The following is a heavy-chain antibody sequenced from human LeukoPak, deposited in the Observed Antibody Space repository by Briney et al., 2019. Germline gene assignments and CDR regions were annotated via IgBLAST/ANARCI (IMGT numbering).Heavy chain of an antibody. D-gene: IGHD3-3*01. V-gene: IGHV1-69*13. J-gene: IGHJ4*02. CDR2: IIPIFGAA. CDR1: GGTFSSYA. Sequence: ASVKVSCKASGGTFSSYAINWVRQAPGQGLEWVGGIIPIFGAANSAQKFQGRVTITADESTSTAYMELISLRSEDTAVYYCARVPNYDFWSGHIYYFDYWGQGTLVTVSS. CDR3: ARVPNYDFWSGHIYYFDY.